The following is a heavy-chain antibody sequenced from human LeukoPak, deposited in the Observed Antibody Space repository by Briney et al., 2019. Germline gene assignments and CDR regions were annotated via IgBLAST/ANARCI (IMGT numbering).Heavy chain of an antibody. CDR3: ASTDTAKSDFDY. J-gene: IGHJ4*02. D-gene: IGHD5-18*01. V-gene: IGHV4-34*01. Sequence: ASETLSLTCAVYGGSFSGYYWSWIRQPPGKGLEWIGEINHSGSTNYNPSLKSRVTISVDTSKNQFSLKLSSVTAADTAVYYCASTDTAKSDFDYWGQGTLVTVSS. CDR2: INHSGST. CDR1: GGSFSGYY.